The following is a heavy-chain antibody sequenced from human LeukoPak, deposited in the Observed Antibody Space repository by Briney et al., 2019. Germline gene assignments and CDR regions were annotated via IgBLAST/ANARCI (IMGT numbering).Heavy chain of an antibody. V-gene: IGHV4-59*01. CDR3: ARAPPVGEDYYYYYYMDV. CDR1: GCSISSYY. Sequence: PSETLSLTCTVSGCSISSYYWSWIRQPPGKGLEWLGYIYYSGSTNYNPSLKSRVTISVDTSKNQFSLKLSSVTAADTAVYYCARAPPVGEDYYYYYYMDVWGKGTTVTVSS. D-gene: IGHD3-3*01. CDR2: IYYSGST. J-gene: IGHJ6*03.